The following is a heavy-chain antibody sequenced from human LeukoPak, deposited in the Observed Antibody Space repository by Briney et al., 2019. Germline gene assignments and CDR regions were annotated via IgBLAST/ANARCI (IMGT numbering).Heavy chain of an antibody. D-gene: IGHD3-22*01. CDR1: GGTFSSYA. V-gene: IGHV1-69*01. CDR3: ARSPYYYDSSGYYYVV. J-gene: IGHJ4*02. Sequence: SVTVSCKASGGTFSSYAISWVRQAPGQGLEWVGGIIPIFGTANYAQKFQGRVTITADESTSTAYMELSSLRSEDTAVYYCARSPYYYDSSGYYYVVWGQGTLVTVSS. CDR2: IIPIFGTA.